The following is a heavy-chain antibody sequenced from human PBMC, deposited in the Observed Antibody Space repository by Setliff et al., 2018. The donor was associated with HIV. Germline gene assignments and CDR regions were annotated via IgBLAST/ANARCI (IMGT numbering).Heavy chain of an antibody. CDR1: GVSISSSLYY. CDR3: ARLRGSYDFSNWFDP. V-gene: IGHV4-61*09. D-gene: IGHD3-3*01. J-gene: IGHJ5*02. Sequence: SETLSLTCNVSGVSISSSLYYWSWIRQPAGMGLQWVGHIYTTGTTDYGPSVKSRVTISVDTAKNQFSLKLSSVTAADTAVYYCARLRGSYDFSNWFDPWGQGTQVTVSS. CDR2: IYTTGTT.